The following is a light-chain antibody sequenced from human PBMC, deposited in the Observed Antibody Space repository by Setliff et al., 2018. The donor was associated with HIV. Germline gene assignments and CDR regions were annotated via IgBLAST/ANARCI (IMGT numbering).Light chain of an antibody. CDR2: DVY. CDR3: CSYAGTYTYI. J-gene: IGLJ1*01. V-gene: IGLV2-11*01. CDR1: SSDVGAYNF. Sequence: QSVLTQPRSVSGSPGQSVTFSCTGSSSDVGAYNFVPWYQQHPGKVPKLIIYDVYKRPSGVPDRFSGSKSGDTASLTISGLQSEDEADYYCCSYAGTYTYIFGTGTKVTVL.